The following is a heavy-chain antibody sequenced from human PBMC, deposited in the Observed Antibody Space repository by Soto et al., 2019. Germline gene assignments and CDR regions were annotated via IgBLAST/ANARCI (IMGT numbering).Heavy chain of an antibody. CDR2: INPNSGDT. CDR3: ARGPTWGSMDYYGMDV. CDR1: GYTFTDYH. J-gene: IGHJ6*02. V-gene: IGHV1-2*04. Sequence: QVQLVQSGAEVKKPGASVKVSCKASGYTFTDYHMLWVRQAPGHGLEWMGWINPNSGDTNYAQKFQGWVTMTRDTSLSTAYMELSSLTSDDTAVYYCARGPTWGSMDYYGMDVWGQGTTVSVSS. D-gene: IGHD7-27*01.